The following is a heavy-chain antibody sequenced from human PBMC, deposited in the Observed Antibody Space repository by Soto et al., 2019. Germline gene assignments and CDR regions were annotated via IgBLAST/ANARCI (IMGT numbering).Heavy chain of an antibody. CDR3: ARCFEIGGDCYRSSYGMDV. V-gene: IGHV1-46*01. D-gene: IGHD2-21*02. Sequence: ASVKVSCKASGYTFTSYYMHWVRQAPGQGLEWMGIINPSGGSTSYAQKFQGRVTMTRDTSTSTVYMELSSLRSEDTAVYYCARCFEIGGDCYRSSYGMDVWGQGTTVTVSS. J-gene: IGHJ6*02. CDR1: GYTFTSYY. CDR2: INPSGGST.